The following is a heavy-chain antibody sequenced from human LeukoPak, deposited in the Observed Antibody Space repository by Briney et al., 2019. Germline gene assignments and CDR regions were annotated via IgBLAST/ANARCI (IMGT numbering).Heavy chain of an antibody. CDR1: GDSMGNYY. Sequence: SETLALTCTVSGDSMGNYYWNWLRQPAGKGLEGIGRIRSDGTTYNNPALEGAVTMSVDTSNNHFSLRLSSVTAADTAVYYCARSTGFYTTYYMDVWGKGTTVTVSS. CDR3: ARSTGFYTTYYMDV. V-gene: IGHV4-4*07. J-gene: IGHJ6*03. D-gene: IGHD3-22*01. CDR2: IRSDGTT.